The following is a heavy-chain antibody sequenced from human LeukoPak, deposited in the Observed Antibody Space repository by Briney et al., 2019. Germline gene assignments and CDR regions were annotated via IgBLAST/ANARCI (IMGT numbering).Heavy chain of an antibody. CDR2: IIPIFGTA. CDR3: ARAWYYYGSGSLSAYDL. D-gene: IGHD3-10*01. Sequence: ASVKVSCTASGGTFSSYAISWVRQAPGQGLGWMGGIIPIFGTANYAQKFQGRVTITADESTSTAYMELSSLRSEDTAVYYCARAWYYYGSGSLSAYDLWGRGTLVTVSS. CDR1: GGTFSSYA. J-gene: IGHJ2*01. V-gene: IGHV1-69*13.